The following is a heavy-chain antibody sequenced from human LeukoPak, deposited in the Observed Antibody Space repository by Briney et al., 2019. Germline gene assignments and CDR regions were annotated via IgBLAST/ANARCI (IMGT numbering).Heavy chain of an antibody. J-gene: IGHJ4*02. D-gene: IGHD1-26*01. CDR2: ISWNSGSI. V-gene: IGHV3-9*01. Sequence: GRSLRLSCAASGFTFDDYAMHWVRQAPGKGLEWVSGISWNSGSIGYADSVKGRFTISRDNAKNSLYLQMDSLRAEDTALYYCAKKGGSYYFGYFDYWGQGTLVTVSS. CDR1: GFTFDDYA. CDR3: AKKGGSYYFGYFDY.